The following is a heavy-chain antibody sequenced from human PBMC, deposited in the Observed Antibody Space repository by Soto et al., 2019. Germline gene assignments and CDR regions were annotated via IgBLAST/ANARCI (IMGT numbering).Heavy chain of an antibody. V-gene: IGHV1-46*01. D-gene: IGHD2-15*01. CDR2: VNPSGGSK. CDR3: AREENCSGGTCYSEYFNR. J-gene: IGHJ1*01. CDR1: GYLFTAYS. Sequence: GASVKVSCKSSGYLFTAYSMHWVRLAPGQGLEWMGVVNPSGGSKKYAQNFQGRVTMTRDTSTTTIYMELSSLRSDDTAIYYCAREENCSGGTCYSEYFNRWGQGTLVTVSS.